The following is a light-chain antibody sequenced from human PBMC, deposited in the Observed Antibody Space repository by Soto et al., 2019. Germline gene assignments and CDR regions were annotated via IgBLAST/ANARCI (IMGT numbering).Light chain of an antibody. V-gene: IGKV1-39*01. CDR2: AAS. CDR3: QKSSSIPYT. CDR1: QTISTY. Sequence: DIQMTQSPSSLSASVGDRVTITCRASQTISTYLNWYQQNPGKAPKLLIYAASNLQNGVPSRFSGSGSGTDFTLTISNLQPEDFATYYCQKSSSIPYTFGQGTKLEIK. J-gene: IGKJ2*01.